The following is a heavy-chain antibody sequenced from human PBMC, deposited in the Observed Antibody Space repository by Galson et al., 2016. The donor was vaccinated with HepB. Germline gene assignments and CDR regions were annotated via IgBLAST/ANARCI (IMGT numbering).Heavy chain of an antibody. V-gene: IGHV3-23*01. J-gene: IGHJ4*02. Sequence: SLRLSCAASEFTFNAYGMIWVRQAPGKGLEWVSLIGATGGTTYYADSVKGRFTISRDNSKNTLYLQMNSLRTEDTAVYYCAKSLGVRGDYFDYWGQGTLVTVSS. CDR1: EFTFNAYG. CDR3: AKSLGVRGDYFDY. CDR2: IGATGGTT. D-gene: IGHD7-27*01.